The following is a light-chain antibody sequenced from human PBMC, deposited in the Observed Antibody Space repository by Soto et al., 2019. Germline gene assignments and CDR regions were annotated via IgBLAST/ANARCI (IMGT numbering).Light chain of an antibody. V-gene: IGLV1-51*01. Sequence: QSVLTQPPSVSAAPRQKVTISCPGSTSNIGNNYVSWFQQLPGTAPKLLIYDNNRRPSGTPDRFSGSTSGTSATLGITGLQTGDEADYYCVTWDGSMSAFVFGTGPKVTVL. CDR3: VTWDGSMSAFV. CDR1: TSNIGNNY. CDR2: DNN. J-gene: IGLJ1*01.